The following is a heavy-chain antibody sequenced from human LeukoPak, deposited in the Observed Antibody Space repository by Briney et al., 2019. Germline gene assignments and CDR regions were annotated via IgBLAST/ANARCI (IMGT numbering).Heavy chain of an antibody. V-gene: IGHV4-30-4*08. D-gene: IGHD6-6*01. Sequence: PSETLSLTCTVSGGSISSGDYYWSWIRQPPGKGLEWIGYIYYSGSTYYNPSLKSRVTISVDTSKNQFSLKLSSVTAADTAVYYCARVGISIAARRNFDYWGQGTLVTVSS. CDR1: GGSISSGDYY. CDR2: IYYSGST. CDR3: ARVGISIAARRNFDY. J-gene: IGHJ4*02.